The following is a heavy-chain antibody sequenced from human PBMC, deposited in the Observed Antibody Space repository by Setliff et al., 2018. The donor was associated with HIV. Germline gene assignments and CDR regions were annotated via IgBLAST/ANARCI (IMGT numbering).Heavy chain of an antibody. J-gene: IGHJ5*02. V-gene: IGHV3-49*04. CDR3: AVSPDGDCATTECANWFDP. CDR2: IRSKAYGGTT. D-gene: IGHD4-17*01. Sequence: PGGSLRLSCVASGFAFSTFDMNWVRQAPGKGLEWVGFIRSKAYGGTTEYAASVKGRFTISRDDSESIAYLQMNSLETEDTAVYFCAVSPDGDCATTECANWFDPWGQGTQVTVSS. CDR1: GFAFSTFD.